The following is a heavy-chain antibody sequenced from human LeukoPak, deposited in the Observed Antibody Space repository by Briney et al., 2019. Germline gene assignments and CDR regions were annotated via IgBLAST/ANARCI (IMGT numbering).Heavy chain of an antibody. Sequence: ASVKVSCKASGYSFTSNYIHWVRQAPGQGLEWMGMIYPRDGSTSYAQKFQGRVTVTRDTSTSTVHMELGGLRSEDTAVYYCARDQEAFDYWGQGTLVTVSS. CDR3: ARDQEAFDY. CDR2: IYPRDGST. J-gene: IGHJ4*02. V-gene: IGHV1-46*01. CDR1: GYSFTSNY.